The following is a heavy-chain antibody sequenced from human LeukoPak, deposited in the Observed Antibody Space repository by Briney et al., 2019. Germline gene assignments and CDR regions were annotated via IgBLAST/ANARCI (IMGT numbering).Heavy chain of an antibody. CDR3: ARDAHDSSGFGY. Sequence: SETLSLTCTVSGGSISSGGYYWSWIRQHPGKGLEWIGYIYYSGSTYYNPSLKSRVTISVDTSKNQFSLKLSSVTAADTAVYYCARDAHDSSGFGYWGQGTLVTVSS. V-gene: IGHV4-31*03. CDR2: IYYSGST. D-gene: IGHD3-22*01. J-gene: IGHJ4*02. CDR1: GGSISSGGYY.